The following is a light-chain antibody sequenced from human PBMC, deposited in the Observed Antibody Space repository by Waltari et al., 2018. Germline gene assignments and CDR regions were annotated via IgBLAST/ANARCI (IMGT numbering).Light chain of an antibody. J-gene: IGLJ3*02. CDR1: FTNIGNNG. CDR3: TSWDDSLNAWV. V-gene: IGLV1-36*01. Sequence: QSVLTQSPSVSAAPRQGVTISCSGGFTNIGNNGVNWYRQLPGEPPNVVIYNNDQLPSGVSDRFSGSRFGTSASLAISGLQSDDEADYYCTSWDDSLNAWVCGGGTKVTVL. CDR2: NND.